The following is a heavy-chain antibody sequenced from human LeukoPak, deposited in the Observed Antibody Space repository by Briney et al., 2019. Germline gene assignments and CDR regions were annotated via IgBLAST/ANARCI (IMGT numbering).Heavy chain of an antibody. J-gene: IGHJ4*02. Sequence: GVLRLSCATSGFTFRNYWMHWVRQVPGKGLVWVSRISGDGSSTRNADSVEGRFTISRDNAKNTLYLQMNSLRADDTAVYYCAREGLNCSSSSCQRATFDYWGQGTLVTVSS. D-gene: IGHD2-2*01. CDR3: AREGLNCSSSSCQRATFDY. CDR1: GFTFRNYW. V-gene: IGHV3-74*01. CDR2: ISGDGSST.